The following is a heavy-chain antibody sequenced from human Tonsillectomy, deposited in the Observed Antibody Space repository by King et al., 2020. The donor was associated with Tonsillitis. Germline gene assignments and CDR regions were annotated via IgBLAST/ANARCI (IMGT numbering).Heavy chain of an antibody. J-gene: IGHJ4*02. CDR1: GFSFSSYG. Sequence: VQLVESGGGVVQPGGSLRLSCAASGFSFSSYGMHWVRQAPGKGLEWVAFIRYDGTNKDYAESVKGRFTISRDNSKNTLWLQMNSLRTEDTAVYYCAKAPYGSSGWYSDYWGQGTLVTVSS. V-gene: IGHV3-30*02. CDR2: IRYDGTNK. CDR3: AKAPYGSSGWYSDY. D-gene: IGHD6-19*01.